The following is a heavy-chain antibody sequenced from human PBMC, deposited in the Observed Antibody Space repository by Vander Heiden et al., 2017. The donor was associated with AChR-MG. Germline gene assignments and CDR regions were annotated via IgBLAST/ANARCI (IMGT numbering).Heavy chain of an antibody. CDR2: INPNSGGT. J-gene: IGHJ5*02. Sequence: QVQLVQSGAEGKKPGASVKVPCKASGSTFTGYYMHWVRQAPGQGLEWMGWINPNSGGTNYAQKFQGRVTMTRDTSISTAYMELSRLRSDDTAVYYCARDLLEYSSPVGWFDPWGQGTLVTVSS. CDR1: GSTFTGYY. D-gene: IGHD6-6*01. CDR3: ARDLLEYSSPVGWFDP. V-gene: IGHV1-2*02.